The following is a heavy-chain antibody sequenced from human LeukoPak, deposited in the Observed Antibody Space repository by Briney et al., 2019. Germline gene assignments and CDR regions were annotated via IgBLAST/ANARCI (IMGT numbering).Heavy chain of an antibody. V-gene: IGHV3-23*01. CDR1: GFTFSSYG. J-gene: IGHJ5*02. CDR3: AKGGSAGGPNWFDP. CDR2: ISGNGGNT. Sequence: GGSLRLSCAASGFTFSSYGMSWVRQAPGKGLEWVSAISGNGGNTYYADSVKGRFTISRDTSNNMLFLQMNSLRAGDTAVYYCAKGGSAGGPNWFDPWGQGTLVTFSS. D-gene: IGHD2-15*01.